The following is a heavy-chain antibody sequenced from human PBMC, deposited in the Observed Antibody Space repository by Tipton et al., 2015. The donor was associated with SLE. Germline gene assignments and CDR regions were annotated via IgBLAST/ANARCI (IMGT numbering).Heavy chain of an antibody. CDR3: ARECSGTGCLDY. CDR2: ISYDGNNK. J-gene: IGHJ4*02. V-gene: IGHV3-30*19. D-gene: IGHD3-10*02. CDR1: GFRFSSYA. Sequence: SLRLSCAASGFRFSSYAMHWVRQAPGKGLEWVAVISYDGNNKYYADSVKGRFTISRDNSKNTLYMQMNSLGAEDTAVYYCARECSGTGCLDYWGQGTLVTVSS.